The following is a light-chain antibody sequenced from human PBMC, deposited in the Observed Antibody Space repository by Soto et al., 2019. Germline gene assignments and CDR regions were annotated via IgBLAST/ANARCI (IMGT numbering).Light chain of an antibody. J-gene: IGLJ1*01. Sequence: QSALTQPASVSGSPGQSITISCTGTSSDVGGYNYVSWYQQHPGKVPKLMMFDVNNRPSGVSNRFSGSKSGNTASLTISGLLVEDEADYFCCSYATGSVYVFGTGTKLTV. CDR2: DVN. CDR3: CSYATGSVYV. CDR1: SSDVGGYNY. V-gene: IGLV2-14*01.